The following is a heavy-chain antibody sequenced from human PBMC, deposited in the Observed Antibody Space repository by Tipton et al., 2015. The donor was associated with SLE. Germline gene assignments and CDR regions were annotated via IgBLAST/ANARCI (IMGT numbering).Heavy chain of an antibody. J-gene: IGHJ4*02. D-gene: IGHD6-19*01. Sequence: TLSLTCAVSGYSISRGYYWGWIRQPPGKGLEWIGEINHSGSTNYNPSLKSRVTISLDTSKNQFSLKLSSVTAADTAVYYCARGLVLGYSSGLNYWGQGTLVTVSS. CDR1: GYSISRGYY. V-gene: IGHV4-38-2*01. CDR2: INHSGST. CDR3: ARGLVLGYSSGLNY.